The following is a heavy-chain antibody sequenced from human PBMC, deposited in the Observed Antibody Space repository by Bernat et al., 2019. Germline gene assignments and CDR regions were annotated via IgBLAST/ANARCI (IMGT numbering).Heavy chain of an antibody. CDR1: GFTFSSYS. Sequence: EVQLVESGGGLVKPGGSLRLSCAASGFTFSSYSMNWVRQAPGKGLEWVSSISSTSSYIYYADSVKGRFTISRDNAKNSLYLQMSSLRAEDTAVYYCARGTSTSAPYMDVWGKGTTVTVSS. CDR2: ISSTSSYI. V-gene: IGHV3-21*04. CDR3: ARGTSTSAPYMDV. J-gene: IGHJ6*03.